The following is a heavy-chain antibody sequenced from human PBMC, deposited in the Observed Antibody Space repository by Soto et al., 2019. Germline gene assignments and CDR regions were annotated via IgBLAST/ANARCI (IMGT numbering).Heavy chain of an antibody. Sequence: PSETLSLTCAVYGGSFSCYYWSWIRQPPGKGLEWIGEINHSGSTNYNPSLKSRVTISVDTSKNQFSLKLSSVTAADTAVYYCARGRRPSGVVGDFDYWGQGTLVTVSS. V-gene: IGHV4-34*01. CDR3: ARGRRPSGVVGDFDY. CDR1: GGSFSCYY. D-gene: IGHD2-15*01. CDR2: INHSGST. J-gene: IGHJ4*02.